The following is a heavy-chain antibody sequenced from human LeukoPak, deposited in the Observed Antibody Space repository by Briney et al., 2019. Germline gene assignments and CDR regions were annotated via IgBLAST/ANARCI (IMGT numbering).Heavy chain of an antibody. J-gene: IGHJ4*02. CDR3: ARWGVGFSNNGFDY. Sequence: SETLSLTCAVSGYSISSGYYWGWIRQPPGKGLEWIGSIYHSGSTYYNPSLRSRVIISVDTSKNQFSLNLSSVTAADTAVYYCARWGVGFSNNGFDYWGRGSLVTVS. CDR2: IYHSGST. V-gene: IGHV4-38-2*01. D-gene: IGHD2-8*01. CDR1: GYSISSGYY.